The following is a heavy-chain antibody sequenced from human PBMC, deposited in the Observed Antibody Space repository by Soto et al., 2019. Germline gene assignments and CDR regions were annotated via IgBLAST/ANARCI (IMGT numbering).Heavy chain of an antibody. CDR3: ARLGGYYQAFDS. V-gene: IGHV4-59*08. CDR2: IYYTGTT. D-gene: IGHD3-22*01. J-gene: IGHJ4*01. Sequence: PSETLSLTCNVSNSPISDFYWSWFRQPPGQGLEWVGYIYYTGTTTYNPSLRSRIDISIDASKSQFSMELRYVTAADTAVYYCARLGGYYQAFDSWGHGALVTVS. CDR1: NSPISDFY.